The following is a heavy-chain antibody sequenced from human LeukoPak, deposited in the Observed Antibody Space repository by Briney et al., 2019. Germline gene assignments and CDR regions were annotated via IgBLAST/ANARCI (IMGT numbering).Heavy chain of an antibody. Sequence: PGGSLRLSCAASGFTFSSYAMSWVRQAPGKGLEWVSAISGSGGSTYYADSVKGRFTISRDNSKNTLYLQMNSLRAEDTAVYYCAKLYYDFWSGCYSEYYFDYWGQGTLVTVSS. CDR1: GFTFSSYA. V-gene: IGHV3-23*01. D-gene: IGHD3-3*01. J-gene: IGHJ4*02. CDR2: ISGSGGST. CDR3: AKLYYDFWSGCYSEYYFDY.